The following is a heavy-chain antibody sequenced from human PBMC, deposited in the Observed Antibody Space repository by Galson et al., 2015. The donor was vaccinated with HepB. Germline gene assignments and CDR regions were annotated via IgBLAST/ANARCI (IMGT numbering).Heavy chain of an antibody. CDR2: INPNSGGT. Sequence: SVKVSCKASGYTFTGYYMHWVRQAPGQGLEWMGWINPNSGGTNYAQKFQGWVTMTRDTSISTAYMELSRLRSDDTAVYYCARGGEYCSSTSCYGYYYYYGMDVWGQGTTVTVSS. D-gene: IGHD2-2*01. CDR1: GYTFTGYY. J-gene: IGHJ6*02. V-gene: IGHV1-2*04. CDR3: ARGGEYCSSTSCYGYYYYYGMDV.